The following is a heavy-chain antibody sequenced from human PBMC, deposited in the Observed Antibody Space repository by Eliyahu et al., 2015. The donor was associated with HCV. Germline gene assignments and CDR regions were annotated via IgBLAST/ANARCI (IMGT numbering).Heavy chain of an antibody. D-gene: IGHD3-3*01. CDR1: GGTFNNYA. CDR3: AIHLTPIFGVLWS. J-gene: IGHJ5*02. CDR2: IIPVLNIT. V-gene: IGHV1-69*04. Sequence: QVQLVQSGAEVKKPGSSVKVSXKASGGTFNNYAISWVRQAPGQGLQWMGTIIPVLNITNYAQRFQGRVTVSADISTSTTYMELSSLTSHDTALYYCAIHLTPIFGVLWSWGQGTLVTVSS.